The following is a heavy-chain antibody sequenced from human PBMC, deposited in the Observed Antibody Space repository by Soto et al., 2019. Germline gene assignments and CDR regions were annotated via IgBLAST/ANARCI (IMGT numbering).Heavy chain of an antibody. J-gene: IGHJ4*02. D-gene: IGHD5-12*01. Sequence: QLQLQESGPRLVKPSETLSLTCTVSGGSISSSTNYWGWIRQSPGKGLEWIGNIFYSGSIYYNLSLKGRVTISVDTSKNQFHLRLSSVTAADTAVYYCARQGRLATRTAFDYWGQGALVTVSS. CDR3: ARQGRLATRTAFDY. CDR1: GGSISSSTNY. CDR2: IFYSGSI. V-gene: IGHV4-39*01.